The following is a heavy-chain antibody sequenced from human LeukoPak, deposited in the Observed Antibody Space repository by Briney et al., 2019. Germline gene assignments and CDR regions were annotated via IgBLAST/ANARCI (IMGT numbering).Heavy chain of an antibody. CDR2: IDPSDSYT. CDR1: GYSFNSYW. D-gene: IGHD3-22*01. J-gene: IGHJ4*02. V-gene: IGHV5-10-1*01. Sequence: GESLKISCKTSGYSFNSYWIGWVRQMPGKGLEWMGRIDPSDSYTNYSPSFQGHVTISADKSISTAYLQWSSLKASDTAMYYCASTYYYDSSGYYYFDYWGQGTLVTVSS. CDR3: ASTYYYDSSGYYYFDY.